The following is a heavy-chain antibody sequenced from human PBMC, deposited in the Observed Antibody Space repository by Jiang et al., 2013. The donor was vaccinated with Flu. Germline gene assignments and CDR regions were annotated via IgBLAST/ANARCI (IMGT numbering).Heavy chain of an antibody. CDR3: ARLDSSSWRFDY. J-gene: IGHJ4*02. V-gene: IGHV4-59*08. CDR2: IYYSGST. Sequence: GSGLVKPSGTLSLTCTVSGGSISTYFWSWIRQPPGKGLEWIGYIYYSGSTNYNSSLKSRVTISADTSKNQFSLKLNSVTAADTAVYYCARLDSSSWRFDYVGPGNPGHRLL. D-gene: IGHD6-13*01. CDR1: GGSISTYF.